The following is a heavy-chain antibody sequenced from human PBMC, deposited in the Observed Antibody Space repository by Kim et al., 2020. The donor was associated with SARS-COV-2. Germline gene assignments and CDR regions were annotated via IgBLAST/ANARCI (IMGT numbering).Heavy chain of an antibody. J-gene: IGHJ6*02. CDR2: INTNTGNP. CDR3: ARGGSLTNYYGMDV. D-gene: IGHD3-3*01. Sequence: ASVKVSCKASGYTFTSYAMNWVRQAPGQGLEWMGWINTNTGNPTYAQGFTGRFVFSLDTSVSTAYLQISSLKAEDTAVYYCARGGSLTNYYGMDVWGQGTTVTVSS. V-gene: IGHV7-4-1*02. CDR1: GYTFTSYA.